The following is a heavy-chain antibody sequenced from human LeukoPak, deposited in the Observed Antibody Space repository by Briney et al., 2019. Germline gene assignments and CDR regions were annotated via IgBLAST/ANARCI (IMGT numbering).Heavy chain of an antibody. CDR3: ARGGWYYDSSGLNWFDP. J-gene: IGHJ5*02. CDR2: IYHSGST. D-gene: IGHD3-22*01. CDR1: GGSISSSNW. Sequence: KTSGTLSLTCAVSGGSISSSNWWSWVRQPPGKGLEWIGEIYHSGSTNYNPSLKSRVTISVDKSKNQFSLKLSPVTAADTAVYYCARGGWYYDSSGLNWFDPWGQGTLVTVSS. V-gene: IGHV4-4*02.